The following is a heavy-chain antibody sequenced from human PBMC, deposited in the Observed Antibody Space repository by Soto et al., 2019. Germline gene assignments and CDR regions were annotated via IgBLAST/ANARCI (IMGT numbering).Heavy chain of an antibody. V-gene: IGHV3-30*03. CDR3: ATDRVVTTTLDY. CDR2: ISYDGSNK. Sequence: QVQLVESGGGVVQPGRSLRLSCAASGFTFSSYGMHWVRQAPGKGLEWVAVISYDGSNKYYADSVKGRFTISRDNSKNTLYRQMNSRRAEDTAVYYRATDRVVTTTLDYWGQGTLVTVSS. J-gene: IGHJ4*02. CDR1: GFTFSSYG. D-gene: IGHD2-15*01.